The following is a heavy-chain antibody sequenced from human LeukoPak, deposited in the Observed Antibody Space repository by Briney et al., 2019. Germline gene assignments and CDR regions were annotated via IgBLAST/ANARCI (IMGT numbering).Heavy chain of an antibody. CDR2: INHSGST. J-gene: IGHJ4*02. CDR3: ARQTGSGLFSLP. V-gene: IGHV4-34*01. Sequence: SETLSLTCAVYGGSFSGYYWSWIRQTPGKGLEWIGEINHSGSTNSNPSLKSRVTISVDTSKNQFSLKLSSVTAADTAVYYCARQTGSGLFSLPGGQGTLVTVSS. D-gene: IGHD3-10*01. CDR1: GGSFSGYY.